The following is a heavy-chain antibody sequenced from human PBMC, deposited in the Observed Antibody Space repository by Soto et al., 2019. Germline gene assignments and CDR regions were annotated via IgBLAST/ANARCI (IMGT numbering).Heavy chain of an antibody. CDR2: ISYDGSNK. J-gene: IGHJ6*02. CDR3: AKVSSSLYSGRYYYYYGMDV. D-gene: IGHD6-13*01. Sequence: GGSLRLSCAASGFTFSSYGMHWVRQAPGKGLEWVAVISYDGSNKYYADSVKGRFTISRDNSKNTLYLQMNSLRAEDTAVYYCAKVSSSLYSGRYYYYYGMDVSGQGTTVTVSS. V-gene: IGHV3-30*18. CDR1: GFTFSSYG.